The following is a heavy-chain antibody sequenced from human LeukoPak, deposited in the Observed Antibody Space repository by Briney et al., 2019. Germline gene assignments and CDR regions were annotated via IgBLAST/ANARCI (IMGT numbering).Heavy chain of an antibody. CDR3: ARVNRLPRSYYYDSSGSYVDY. CDR1: GGSISSGGYY. D-gene: IGHD3-22*01. Sequence: PSETLSLTCTVSGGSISSGGYYWSWIRQHPGKGLEWIGYIYYSGSTYYNPSLKSRVTISVDTSKNQFSLKLSSVTAADTAVYYCARVNRLPRSYYYDSSGSYVDYWGQGTLVTVSS. J-gene: IGHJ4*02. V-gene: IGHV4-31*03. CDR2: IYYSGST.